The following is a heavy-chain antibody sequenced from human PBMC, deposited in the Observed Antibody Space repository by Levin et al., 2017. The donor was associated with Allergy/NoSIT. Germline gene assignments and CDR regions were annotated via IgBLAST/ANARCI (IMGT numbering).Heavy chain of an antibody. CDR2: ISDDGSSE. Sequence: PGGSLRLSCAASGFTFSNYAMHWVRQAPGKGLEWVGVISDDGSSEFYIDSVKGRFIISSDNSKNRLYLQMDSLRAEDTALYYCVRERADEDTWGQGTLVTVSS. D-gene: IGHD2-15*01. V-gene: IGHV3-30-3*01. CDR1: GFTFSNYA. CDR3: VRERADEDT. J-gene: IGHJ4*02.